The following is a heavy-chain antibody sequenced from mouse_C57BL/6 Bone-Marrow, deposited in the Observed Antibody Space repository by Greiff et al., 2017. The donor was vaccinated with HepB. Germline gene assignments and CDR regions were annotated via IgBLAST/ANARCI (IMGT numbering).Heavy chain of an antibody. D-gene: IGHD1-1*01. J-gene: IGHJ3*01. Sequence: QVQLQQSGAELVRPGTSVKVSCKASGYAFTNYLIEWVKQRPGQGLEWIGVINPGSGGTNYNEKFKGKATLTADKSSSTAYMQLSSLTSEDSAVYFCARKWDYYGSRSFAYWGQGTLVTVSA. V-gene: IGHV1-54*01. CDR1: GYAFTNYL. CDR2: INPGSGGT. CDR3: ARKWDYYGSRSFAY.